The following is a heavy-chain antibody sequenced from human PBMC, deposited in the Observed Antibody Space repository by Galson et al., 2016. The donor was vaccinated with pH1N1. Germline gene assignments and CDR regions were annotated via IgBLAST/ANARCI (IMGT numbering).Heavy chain of an antibody. Sequence: SVKVSCKASGGTFSSYAISWVRQAPGQGLEWMGRIIPIIGIANYAQNFQGRVTITADEFTSTAYMELSSLRSEDTAVYYCASYIDGYNSPFDYWGQGTLVTVSS. D-gene: IGHD5-24*01. CDR1: GGTFSSYA. V-gene: IGHV1-69*04. J-gene: IGHJ4*02. CDR2: IIPIIGIA. CDR3: ASYIDGYNSPFDY.